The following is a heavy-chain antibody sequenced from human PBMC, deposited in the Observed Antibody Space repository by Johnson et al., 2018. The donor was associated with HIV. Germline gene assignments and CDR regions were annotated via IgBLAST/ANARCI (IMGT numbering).Heavy chain of an antibody. CDR3: AKGLVVAASRDAFDI. V-gene: IGHV3-30*02. CDR2: IRYDGSIK. D-gene: IGHD2-15*01. Sequence: QVQLLESGGGLVQPGGSLRLSCVASGFIFSSYGMHWVRQAPGKGLEWVAFIRYDGSIKYYADSVKGRFTISRDNSKNTLYLQMTSLRAEDTAVYYCAKGLVVAASRDAFDIWGQGTMVTVSS. CDR1: GFIFSSYG. J-gene: IGHJ3*02.